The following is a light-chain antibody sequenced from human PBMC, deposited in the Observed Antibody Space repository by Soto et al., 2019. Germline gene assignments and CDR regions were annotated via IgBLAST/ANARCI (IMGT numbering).Light chain of an antibody. CDR1: QDIKNY. Sequence: DIQMTQSPSSLSASVGDRVTITCQASQDIKNYLNWYQQKSGKAPKLLIYDASDLETGVPSRFSGSGSGTDFTFTINSLQPEAIATYYCQQYDNLPLTFGGGTNADIK. CDR2: DAS. V-gene: IGKV1-33*01. J-gene: IGKJ4*01. CDR3: QQYDNLPLT.